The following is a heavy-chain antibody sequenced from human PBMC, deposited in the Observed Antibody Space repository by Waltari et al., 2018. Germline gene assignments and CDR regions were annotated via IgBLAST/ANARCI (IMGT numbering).Heavy chain of an antibody. V-gene: IGHV4-4*02. CDR1: CDSMNTNSW. Sequence: QLQLQESGPGLLKPSGTLSLTCSVVCDSMNTNSWWSWVRQSPEKGLEWVGQIHRSGRTNYNPSLGSRVTISLDSSNNQFSLRLTSTTAADTAVYYCARDRDIGLFLDSWGQGTLVTVSP. J-gene: IGHJ1*01. CDR2: IHRSGRT. CDR3: ARDRDIGLFLDS. D-gene: IGHD3-9*01.